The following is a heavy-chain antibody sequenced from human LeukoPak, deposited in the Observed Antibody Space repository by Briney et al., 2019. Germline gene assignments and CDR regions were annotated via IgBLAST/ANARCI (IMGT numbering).Heavy chain of an antibody. J-gene: IGHJ6*03. CDR2: ISYDGSNK. D-gene: IGHD3-16*02. CDR3: AKDGVILAPGVYWYMDV. V-gene: IGHV3-30*18. CDR1: GFTFSSYA. Sequence: GGSLRLSCAASGFTFSSYAMHWVRQAPGKGLEWVAVISYDGSNKYHADSVKGRFTISRDNSKNTLFLQMDSLRAEDTAVFYCAKDGVILAPGVYWYMDVWGRGTTVTVSS.